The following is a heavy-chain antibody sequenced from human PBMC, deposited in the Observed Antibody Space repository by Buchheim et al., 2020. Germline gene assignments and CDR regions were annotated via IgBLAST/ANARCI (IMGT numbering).Heavy chain of an antibody. CDR1: GFTFSSYG. Sequence: QVQLVESGGGVVQPGRSLRLSCAASGFTFSSYGMHWVRQAPGKGLEWVAVISYDGSNKYYADSVKGRLTISRDNSKNTLYLQMNSLRAEDTAVYYCAKELEIIVFNYCCGMDVWGQGTT. J-gene: IGHJ6*02. CDR3: AKELEIIVFNYCCGMDV. CDR2: ISYDGSNK. V-gene: IGHV3-30*18. D-gene: IGHD2/OR15-2a*01.